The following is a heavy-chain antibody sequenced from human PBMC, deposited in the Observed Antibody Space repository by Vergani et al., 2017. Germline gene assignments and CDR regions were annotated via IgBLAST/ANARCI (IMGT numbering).Heavy chain of an antibody. Sequence: EVQLVESGGGLVQPGGSLRLSCAASGFTFSSYWMSWVRQAPGKGLEWVANIKQDGSEKYYVDSVKGRFTISRDNAKNSLYLQMNSLRAEDTAGYYCAGEGGAHDYSNYELDYWGQGTLVTVSS. J-gene: IGHJ4*02. CDR2: IKQDGSEK. D-gene: IGHD4-11*01. V-gene: IGHV3-7*03. CDR3: AGEGGAHDYSNYELDY. CDR1: GFTFSSYW.